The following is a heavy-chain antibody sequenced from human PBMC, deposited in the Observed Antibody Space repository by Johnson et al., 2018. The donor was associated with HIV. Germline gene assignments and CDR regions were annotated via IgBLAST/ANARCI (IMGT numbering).Heavy chain of an antibody. CDR3: ARAPYNWNLGLFDAFDV. Sequence: VQLVESGGGLVQPGGSLRLSCVASGFTVSSNYMSWVRQAPGKGLEWVSGIYRGGTTYYEDSVKGRFTISRDNSKNTLYLQMNSLSAEDTAVYYCARAPYNWNLGLFDAFDVWGQGTKVTVSA. CDR2: IYRGGTT. J-gene: IGHJ3*01. V-gene: IGHV3-66*01. D-gene: IGHD1-7*01. CDR1: GFTVSSNY.